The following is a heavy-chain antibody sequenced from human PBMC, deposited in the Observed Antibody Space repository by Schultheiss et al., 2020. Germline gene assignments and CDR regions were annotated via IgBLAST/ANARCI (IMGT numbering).Heavy chain of an antibody. J-gene: IGHJ4*02. CDR3: ARDLGLLWFGEVDY. D-gene: IGHD3-10*01. Sequence: GSQRLSCAASGFTVSSNYMSWVRQAPGKGLEWVSVIYSGGSTYYADSVKGRFTISRDNSKNTLYLQMNSLRAEDTAVYYCARDLGLLWFGEVDYWGQGTLVTVSS. CDR2: IYSGGST. V-gene: IGHV3-66*02. CDR1: GFTVSSNY.